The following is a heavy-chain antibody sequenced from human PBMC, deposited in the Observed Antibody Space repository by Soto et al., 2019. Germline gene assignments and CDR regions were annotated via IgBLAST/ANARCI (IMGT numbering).Heavy chain of an antibody. V-gene: IGHV3-30*18. CDR3: AKDFSSYCSSTSCQDY. Sequence: PGGSLRLSCAASGFTFSNYGMHWVRQAPGKGLEWVAVVSSDGSKKYYVDSVKGRFTISRDNSKNTLYLQMNSLRAEDTAVYYCAKDFSSYCSSTSCQDYWGQGTLVTVSS. CDR1: GFTFSNYG. CDR2: VSSDGSKK. D-gene: IGHD2-2*01. J-gene: IGHJ4*02.